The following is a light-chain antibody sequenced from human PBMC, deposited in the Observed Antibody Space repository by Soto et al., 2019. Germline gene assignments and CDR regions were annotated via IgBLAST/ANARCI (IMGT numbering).Light chain of an antibody. CDR1: SSNIGAGYD. CDR2: GNN. CDR3: QSYDSSLSVYV. J-gene: IGLJ1*01. V-gene: IGLV1-40*01. Sequence: QSVLTQPPSVSGAPGQWVTISCTGSSSNIGAGYDVHWYQQVPGTAPKLLIYGNNNRPSGVPDRFSGSKSGTSASLAITGLQAEDEADYYCQSYDSSLSVYVFGSGTKLTVL.